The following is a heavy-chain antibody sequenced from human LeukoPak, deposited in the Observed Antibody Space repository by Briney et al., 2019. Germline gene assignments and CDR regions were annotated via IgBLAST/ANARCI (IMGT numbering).Heavy chain of an antibody. V-gene: IGHV4-59*08. CDR3: ARRQQTGGDNGLHNWFDP. CDR2: IYYSGST. CDR1: DGSSSSSS. J-gene: IGHJ5*02. Sequence: SETLSLTCTVSDGSSSSSSWNWIRQPPEKGLERIGYIYYSGSTKYNPSPESRVTISVDTSKNQISLRLRSVTAADTAIYYCARRQQTGGDNGLHNWFDPWGQGTLVTVSS. D-gene: IGHD2-21*01.